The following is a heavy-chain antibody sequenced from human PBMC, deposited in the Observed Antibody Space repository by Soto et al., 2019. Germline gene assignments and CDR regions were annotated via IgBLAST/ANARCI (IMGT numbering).Heavy chain of an antibody. D-gene: IGHD2-15*01. Sequence: SVKVSCKASGGTFSSYAISWVRQAPGQGLEWMGGIIPIFGTANYAQKFQGRVTITADESTSTAYMELSSLRSEDTAVYYCARGILLTFWFDPWGQGTLVTVSS. CDR3: ARGILLTFWFDP. V-gene: IGHV1-69*13. CDR2: IIPIFGTA. CDR1: GGTFSSYA. J-gene: IGHJ5*02.